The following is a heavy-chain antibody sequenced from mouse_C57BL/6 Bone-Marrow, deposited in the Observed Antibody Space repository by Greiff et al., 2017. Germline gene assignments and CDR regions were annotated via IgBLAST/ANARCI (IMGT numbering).Heavy chain of an antibody. CDR1: GYTFTSYW. CDR3: ARGGGLRFDY. Sequence: QVQLQQPGAELVMPGASVKLSCKASGYTFTSYWMHWVKQRPGQGLEWIGEIDPSDSYTNYNQKFKGKSTLTVDKSSSTAYMQLRSLTSEDSAVYCCARGGGLRFDYGGRGTALTVTA. D-gene: IGHD2-4*01. J-gene: IGHJ2*01. CDR2: IDPSDSYT. V-gene: IGHV1-69*01.